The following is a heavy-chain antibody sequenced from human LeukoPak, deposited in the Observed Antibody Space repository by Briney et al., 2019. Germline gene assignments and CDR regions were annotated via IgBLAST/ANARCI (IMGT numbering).Heavy chain of an antibody. CDR3: ARGGYYGSGNDFRFDP. Sequence: SRTLSLTCTVSGGSISSGSYYWSWIRQSPGKGLECIGYIHYTGSTNYNPSLKSRVTISVETSKNQFSLKLKSVTAADTAVYYCARGGYYGSGNDFRFDPWGQGTLVTVSS. CDR2: IHYTGST. D-gene: IGHD3-10*01. J-gene: IGHJ5*02. CDR1: GGSISSGSYY. V-gene: IGHV4-61*01.